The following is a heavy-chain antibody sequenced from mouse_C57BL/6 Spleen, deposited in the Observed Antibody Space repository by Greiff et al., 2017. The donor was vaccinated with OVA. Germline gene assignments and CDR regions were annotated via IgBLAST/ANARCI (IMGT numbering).Heavy chain of an antibody. V-gene: IGHV1-19*01. Sequence: EVQLQQSGPVLVKPGASVKMSCKASGYTFTDYYMNWVKQSHGKSLEWIGVINPYNGGTSYNQKFKGKATLTVDKSSSTAYMELNSLTSEDSAVYYCARPMVTTEAWFAYWGQGTLVTVSA. D-gene: IGHD2-2*01. CDR3: ARPMVTTEAWFAY. J-gene: IGHJ3*01. CDR1: GYTFTDYY. CDR2: INPYNGGT.